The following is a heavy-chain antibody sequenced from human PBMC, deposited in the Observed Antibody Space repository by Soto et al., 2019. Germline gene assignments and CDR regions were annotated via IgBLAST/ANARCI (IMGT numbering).Heavy chain of an antibody. CDR1: GGTFSSYA. D-gene: IGHD3-3*01. Sequence: SVKVSCKASGGTFSSYAISWVRQAPGQGLEWMGGIIPIFGTANYAQKFQGRVTITADKSTSTAYMELSSLRSEDTAVYYCAFGFWSGLYYYGMDVWGQGATVTVSS. CDR2: IIPIFGTA. CDR3: AFGFWSGLYYYGMDV. J-gene: IGHJ6*02. V-gene: IGHV1-69*06.